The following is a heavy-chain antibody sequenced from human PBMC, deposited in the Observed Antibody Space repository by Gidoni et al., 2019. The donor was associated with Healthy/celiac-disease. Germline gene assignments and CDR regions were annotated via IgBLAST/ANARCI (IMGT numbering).Heavy chain of an antibody. J-gene: IGHJ4*02. Sequence: QLQLQESGPGLVKPSETLSLTCTVSGGSISSSSYSWGWLRQPPRKGLEWIGSTYYSGSTYYNPSLKSRVTISVDTSKNQFSLKLSSVTAADTAVYYCARQGAPGTYIVVVPAALWSFDYWGQGTLVTVSS. V-gene: IGHV4-39*01. CDR2: TYYSGST. CDR1: GGSISSSSYS. D-gene: IGHD2-2*01. CDR3: ARQGAPGTYIVVVPAALWSFDY.